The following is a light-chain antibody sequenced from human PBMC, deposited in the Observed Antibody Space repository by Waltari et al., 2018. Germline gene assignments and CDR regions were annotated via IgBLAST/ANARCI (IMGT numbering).Light chain of an antibody. V-gene: IGLV3-27*01. CDR3: YSTADHDLGV. CDR1: ILSNRY. J-gene: IGLJ1*01. Sequence: SYELTLPSSVSVSLGQTATITCSGDILSNRYVRWFQQKAGQPPVLVIYQDTERPSGIPERFSGSSSGTTVTLTISGAQVEDEADYYCYSTADHDLGVFAAGTKVTVL. CDR2: QDT.